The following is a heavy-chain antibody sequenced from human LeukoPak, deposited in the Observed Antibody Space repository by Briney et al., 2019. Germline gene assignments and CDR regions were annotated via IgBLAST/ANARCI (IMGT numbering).Heavy chain of an antibody. Sequence: SETLSLTCTVSGGSISDYYWSWIRQPPGKGLERIGYIYYSGSTNYNPSLKSRVTVSADTSKNQISLKLTSVTAADTAVYYCASHPGVAAADYWGQGTLVTVSS. V-gene: IGHV4-59*08. CDR1: GGSISDYY. J-gene: IGHJ4*02. D-gene: IGHD2-15*01. CDR3: ASHPGVAAADY. CDR2: IYYSGST.